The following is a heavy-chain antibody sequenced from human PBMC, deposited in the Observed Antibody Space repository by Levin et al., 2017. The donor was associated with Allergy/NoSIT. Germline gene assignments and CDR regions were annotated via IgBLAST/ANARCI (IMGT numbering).Heavy chain of an antibody. Sequence: RGESLKISCAASGFTFRSSGMHWVRQAPGEGLEWVAVISYDGSNIHYAESVKGRFTISRDNSNNTLFLQMNSLGADDTAVYYCAKGSGVFEYWGQGTLVTVSS. V-gene: IGHV3-30*18. J-gene: IGHJ4*02. CDR2: ISYDGSNI. CDR3: AKGSGVFEY. CDR1: GFTFRSSG.